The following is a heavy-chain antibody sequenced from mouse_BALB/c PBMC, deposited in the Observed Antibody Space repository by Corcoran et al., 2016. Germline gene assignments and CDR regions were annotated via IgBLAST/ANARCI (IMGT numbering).Heavy chain of an antibody. D-gene: IGHD3-3*01. CDR3: ASGVGCGSMDY. V-gene: IGHV1S136*01. Sequence: EVQLQQSGPELVKPGAAGKMSCKAPGYTFTNYVMHWVKQKPGQGLEWIGYITPYNDGTKYNEKFKGKATLTAHKSSSTAYMELSSLTSEDSAVYYCASGVGCGSMDYWGQGTSVTVSS. J-gene: IGHJ4*01. CDR2: ITPYNDGT. CDR1: GYTFTNYV.